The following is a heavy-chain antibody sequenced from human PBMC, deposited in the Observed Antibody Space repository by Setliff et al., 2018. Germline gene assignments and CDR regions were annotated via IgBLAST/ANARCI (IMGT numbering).Heavy chain of an antibody. CDR2: ISVYNSNT. Sequence: ASVKVSCKASGYTFTRYGISWVRQAPGQGLEWMGWISVYNSNTNYAEKLRGRVTMTTDTSTSTAYMELRSLRSDDTAIYYCARAPRLEWVLPTFDYWGQGTPVTVSS. CDR1: GYTFTRYG. V-gene: IGHV1-18*01. D-gene: IGHD3-3*01. J-gene: IGHJ4*02. CDR3: ARAPRLEWVLPTFDY.